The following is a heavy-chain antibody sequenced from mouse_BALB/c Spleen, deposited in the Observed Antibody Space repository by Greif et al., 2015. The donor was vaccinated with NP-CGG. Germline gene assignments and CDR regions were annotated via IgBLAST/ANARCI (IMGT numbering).Heavy chain of an antibody. CDR3: APITTVVATNFDV. V-gene: IGHV14-3*02. D-gene: IGHD1-1*01. Sequence: VQLQQSGAELVKPGASVKLSCTASGFNIKDTYMHWVKQRPEQGLEWIGRIDPANGNTKYDPKFQGKATITADTSSNTAYLQLSSLTSEDTAVYYCAPITTVVATNFDVWGAGTTVTVSS. J-gene: IGHJ1*01. CDR1: GFNIKDTY. CDR2: IDPANGNT.